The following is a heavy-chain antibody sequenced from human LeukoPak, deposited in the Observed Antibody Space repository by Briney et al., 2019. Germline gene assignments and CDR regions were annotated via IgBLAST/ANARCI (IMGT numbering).Heavy chain of an antibody. CDR2: IIHGGNS. J-gene: IGHJ5*02. V-gene: IGHV4-39*07. CDR1: GGSISSSSYY. Sequence: SETLSLTCTVSGGSISSSSYYWGWIRQPPGKGLEWIGEIIHGGNSNYNPSLKSRVSISIDTSNNQFSLKLSSVTAADTAMYYCTRGDYSASGKDRRYIWFDPWAQGTLVTVSS. D-gene: IGHD2-21*01. CDR3: TRGDYSASGKDRRYIWFDP.